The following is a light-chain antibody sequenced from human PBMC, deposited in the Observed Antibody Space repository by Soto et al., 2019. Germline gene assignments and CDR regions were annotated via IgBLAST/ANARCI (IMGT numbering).Light chain of an antibody. J-gene: IGKJ3*01. V-gene: IGKV1-5*01. CDR2: DVS. CDR3: QHYNVYSIPFT. CDR1: QSISSW. Sequence: DIQMTQSPSTLSASVGDRVTITCRASQSISSWLAWYQQKPGKAPKLLISDVSNLESGVPSRFSGSGSGTEVTLTISSLQPDDFATYYCQHYNVYSIPFTFGPGTKVHIK.